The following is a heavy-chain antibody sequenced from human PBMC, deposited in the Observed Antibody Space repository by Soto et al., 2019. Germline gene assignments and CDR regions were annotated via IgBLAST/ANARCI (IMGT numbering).Heavy chain of an antibody. D-gene: IGHD2-21*02. CDR3: ARSYCGGDCYYLRSPLAI. CDR2: IIPIFGTA. Sequence: GASVKVSCKASGGTFSSYAISWVRQAPGQGLEWMGGIIPIFGTANYAQKFQGRVTITADESTSTAYMELSSLRSEDTAVYYCARSYCGGDCYYLRSPLAIWGQGTMVTVSS. CDR1: GGTFSSYA. V-gene: IGHV1-69*13. J-gene: IGHJ3*02.